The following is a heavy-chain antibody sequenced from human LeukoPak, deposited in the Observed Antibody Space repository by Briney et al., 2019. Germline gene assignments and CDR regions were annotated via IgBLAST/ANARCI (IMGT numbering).Heavy chain of an antibody. D-gene: IGHD6-19*01. CDR3: ARAPSSGWYGFDY. Sequence: PGGSLRLSCAASGFTVSSNYMSWVRQAPGKGLEWVSIIYSGGSTFYADSVKGRFTISRGNSKNTLYLQMNSLRAEDTAVYYCARAPSSGWYGFDYWGQGTLVTVSS. J-gene: IGHJ4*02. CDR1: GFTVSSNY. CDR2: IYSGGST. V-gene: IGHV3-53*01.